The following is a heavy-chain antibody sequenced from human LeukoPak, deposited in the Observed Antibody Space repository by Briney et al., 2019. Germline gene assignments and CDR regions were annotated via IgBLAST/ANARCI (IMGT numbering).Heavy chain of an antibody. D-gene: IGHD5-12*01. CDR1: RFTFSTYE. V-gene: IGHV3-48*03. J-gene: IGHJ6*03. CDR2: ISESGSTI. CDR3: AKGGGYEAQYYYYYLDV. Sequence: GGSLRLSCVASRFTFSTYEMNWVRQAPGKGLEWVSYISESGSTIYYADSVKGRFTVSRDNAKNSLYLQMKSLRAEDTAVYYCAKGGGYEAQYYYYYLDVWGKGTTVTISS.